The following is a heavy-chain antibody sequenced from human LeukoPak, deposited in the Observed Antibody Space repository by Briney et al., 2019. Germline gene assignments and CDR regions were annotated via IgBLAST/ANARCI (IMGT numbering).Heavy chain of an antibody. CDR2: VWYDGSTK. V-gene: IGHV3-33*08. Sequence: PGRSLRLSCAASGFSFSSYAMHWVRQAPGKGLEWVAVVWYDGSTKYYADSVKGRFTISRDTSKNTLYLQMNSLRAEDTAMYYCARVYCSGGSCYGPFDYWGQGTLVTVSS. CDR3: ARVYCSGGSCYGPFDY. D-gene: IGHD2-15*01. CDR1: GFSFSSYA. J-gene: IGHJ4*02.